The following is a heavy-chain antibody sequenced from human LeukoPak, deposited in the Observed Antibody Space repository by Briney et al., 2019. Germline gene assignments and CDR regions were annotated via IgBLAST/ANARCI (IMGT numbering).Heavy chain of an antibody. CDR2: ISSSSSYI. D-gene: IGHD3-10*01. CDR1: GFTFSSYS. V-gene: IGHV3-21*01. J-gene: IGHJ4*02. Sequence: GGSLRLSCAASGFTFSSYSMNWVRQAPGKGLEWVSSISSSSSYIYYADSVKGRFTISRDNSRSTLYLQMNSLRPEDTAVYYCAKDWGTYFASGSSYLDYWGQGTLVTVSS. CDR3: AKDWGTYFASGSSYLDY.